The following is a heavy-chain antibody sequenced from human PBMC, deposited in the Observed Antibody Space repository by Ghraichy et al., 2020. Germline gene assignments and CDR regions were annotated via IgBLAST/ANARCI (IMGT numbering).Heavy chain of an antibody. Sequence: SETLSLICTVSGGSVSDSYWAWIRQSPGRGLEWLGHMFYSGNATYNPSLKGRLTMSMDTPKNEFYLKVTSVTAADTAVYYCVRRVVKGHNWFDPWGQGIPVIVSS. CDR1: GGSVSDSY. CDR3: VRRVVKGHNWFDP. V-gene: IGHV4-59*08. D-gene: IGHD2/OR15-2a*01. J-gene: IGHJ5*02. CDR2: MFYSGNA.